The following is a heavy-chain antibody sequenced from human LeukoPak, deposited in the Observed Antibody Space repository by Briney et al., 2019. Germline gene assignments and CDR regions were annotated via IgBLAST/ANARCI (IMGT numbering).Heavy chain of an antibody. CDR1: GYTFTGYY. CDR2: INPNSGGT. D-gene: IGHD6-6*01. V-gene: IGHV1-2*02. Sequence: APVKVSCKASGYTFTGYYMHWVRQAPGQGLEWMGWINPNSGGTNYAQRFQGRVTMTRDTSISTAYMELSRLRSDDTAVYYCARGIRDSSSSELDYWGQGTLVTVSS. CDR3: ARGIRDSSSSELDY. J-gene: IGHJ4*02.